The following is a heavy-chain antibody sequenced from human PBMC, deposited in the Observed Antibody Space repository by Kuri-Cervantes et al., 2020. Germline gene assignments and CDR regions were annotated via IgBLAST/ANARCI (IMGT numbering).Heavy chain of an antibody. D-gene: IGHD4-11*01. CDR2: ISSSGDYI. V-gene: IGHV3-21*03. CDR3: ARGWGFSNHEDYYHMDV. Sequence: GGSLRLSCAASGFTFSRSNMNWVRQAPGEGLEWVSFISSSGDYIYYADSVKGRFTVSRDNAKNSLYLQMNSLRAEDTAVYYCARGWGFSNHEDYYHMDVWGKGTTVTVSS. CDR1: GFTFSRSN. J-gene: IGHJ6*03.